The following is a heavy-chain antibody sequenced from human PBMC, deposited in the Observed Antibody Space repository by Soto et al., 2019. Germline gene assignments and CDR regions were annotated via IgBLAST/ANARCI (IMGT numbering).Heavy chain of an antibody. J-gene: IGHJ5*02. CDR1: GYSFTSYW. CDR3: ARLVHDYGGNSIPYWFDP. CDR2: IYPGDSDT. V-gene: IGHV5-51*01. D-gene: IGHD4-17*01. Sequence: PGESLKISCKGSGYSFTSYWIGWVRQMPGKGLEWMGIIYPGDSDTRCSPSFQGQVTISADKSISTAYLQWSSLKASDTAMYYCARLVHDYGGNSIPYWFDPWGQGTLVTVSS.